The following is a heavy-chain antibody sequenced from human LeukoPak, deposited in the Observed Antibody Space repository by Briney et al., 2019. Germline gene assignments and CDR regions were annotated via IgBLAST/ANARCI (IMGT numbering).Heavy chain of an antibody. V-gene: IGHV1-2*02. J-gene: IGHJ4*02. Sequence: YTXTGXYXXXXRQAPXQGLXXXXWINPNSGGTNYAQKFQGRVTMTRDTSISTAYMELSRLRSDDTAVYYCAKPGYSGYDYHFDYWGQGTLVTVSS. CDR2: INPNSGGT. CDR3: AKPGYSGYDYHFDY. D-gene: IGHD5-12*01. CDR1: YTXTGXY.